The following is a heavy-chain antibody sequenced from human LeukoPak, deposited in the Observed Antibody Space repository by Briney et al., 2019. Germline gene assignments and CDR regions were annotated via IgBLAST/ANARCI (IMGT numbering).Heavy chain of an antibody. CDR1: GFTFSSYW. D-gene: IGHD2-2*01. CDR2: INSDGSST. Sequence: GGSLRLSCAASGFTFSSYWMHWVRQAPGKGLVWVSRINSDGSSTSYADSVKGRFTISRDNAKNTLYLQMNSLRAEDTAVYYCARDRSLGYCSSTSCYRHNWFDPWGQGTLVTVSS. J-gene: IGHJ5*02. CDR3: ARDRSLGYCSSTSCYRHNWFDP. V-gene: IGHV3-74*01.